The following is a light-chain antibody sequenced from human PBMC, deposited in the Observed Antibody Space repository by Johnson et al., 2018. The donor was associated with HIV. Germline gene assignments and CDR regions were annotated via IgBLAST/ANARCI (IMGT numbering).Light chain of an antibody. CDR1: SSNVGNNY. CDR2: ENN. V-gene: IGLV1-51*02. J-gene: IGLJ1*01. Sequence: QSVLTQPPSVSAAPGQKVTISCSGTSSNVGNNYVSWYQQFPGTAPKLLIYENNKRPSGIPDRFSGSKSGTSATLGITGLQPGDAAEYYCGTWDSSPSAYVFGTGTKVTVL. CDR3: GTWDSSPSAYV.